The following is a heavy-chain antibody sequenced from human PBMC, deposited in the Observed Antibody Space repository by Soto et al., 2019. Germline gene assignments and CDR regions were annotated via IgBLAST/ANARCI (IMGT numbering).Heavy chain of an antibody. Sequence: SETLSLTCTVSGDSISSNTNYWSWIRQPPGEGLEWIGFISYSGTTSYSPSLKSRVAISLDTSKNQFSLSLSSVTAADTAVYYCARGRGYSYGLDPWGQGTLVTVSS. J-gene: IGHJ5*02. CDR1: GDSISSNTNY. CDR3: ARGRGYSYGLDP. D-gene: IGHD5-18*01. CDR2: ISYSGTT. V-gene: IGHV4-30-4*01.